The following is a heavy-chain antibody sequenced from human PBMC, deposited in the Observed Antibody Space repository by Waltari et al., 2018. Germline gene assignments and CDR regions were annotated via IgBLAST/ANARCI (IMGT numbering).Heavy chain of an antibody. CDR3: ARGKYSSSWYSGGYYFDY. Sequence: QLQLQESGPGLVKPSETLSLTCTVSGGSISSSSYYWGWIRQPPGKGLEWIGSIYYSGSTYYNPSLKSRVTISVDTSKNQFSLKLSSVTAADTAVYYCARGKYSSSWYSGGYYFDYWGQGTLVTVSS. J-gene: IGHJ4*02. D-gene: IGHD6-13*01. CDR1: GGSISSSSYY. V-gene: IGHV4-39*01. CDR2: IYYSGST.